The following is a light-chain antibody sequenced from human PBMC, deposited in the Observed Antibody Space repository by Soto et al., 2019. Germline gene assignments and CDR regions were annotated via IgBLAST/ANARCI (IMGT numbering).Light chain of an antibody. CDR1: QSFSSN. V-gene: IGKV3-15*01. CDR3: QEYNNWPAFT. CDR2: GAS. Sequence: TQNPGASSLTVGHRAPLSFRASQSFSSNLAWYQQKPGQAPRLLIYGASTRATGIPARFSGSGSGTEFTLTISILQSEGFASYSCQEYNNWPAFTVGPGAKVEIK. J-gene: IGKJ3*01.